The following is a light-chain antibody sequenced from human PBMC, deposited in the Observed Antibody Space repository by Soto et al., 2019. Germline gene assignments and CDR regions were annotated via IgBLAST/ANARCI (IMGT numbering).Light chain of an antibody. Sequence: QPVLTQPPSVSGAPGQRVTISCTGSSSNIGALYDVNWYQQLPGTAPKLLIYDNNNRPSGVPDRFSGSKSGTSASLAITGLQAEGEADYYCQSYDNSLSGHVVFGGGTKLTVL. J-gene: IGLJ2*01. CDR1: SSNIGALYD. CDR3: QSYDNSLSGHVV. V-gene: IGLV1-40*01. CDR2: DNN.